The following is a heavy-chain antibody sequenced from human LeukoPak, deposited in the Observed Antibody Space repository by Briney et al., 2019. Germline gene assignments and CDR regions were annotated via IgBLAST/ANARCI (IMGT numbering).Heavy chain of an antibody. CDR3: ARVDPNGYSDY. Sequence: SETLSLTCTVSAYSFNYDYWSWIRQPPGKGLQWIGYIYNSGTIYNPSLKNRVTISLDTSKNQFSLKVSSVTAADTAVYYCARVDPNGYSDYWGQGTLVTVSS. CDR1: AYSFNYDY. V-gene: IGHV4-59*01. D-gene: IGHD2-8*01. CDR2: IYNSGT. J-gene: IGHJ4*02.